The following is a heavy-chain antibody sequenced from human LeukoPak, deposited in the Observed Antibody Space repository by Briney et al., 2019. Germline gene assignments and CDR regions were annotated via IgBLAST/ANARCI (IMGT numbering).Heavy chain of an antibody. D-gene: IGHD2-15*01. CDR1: GFTFSDYY. CDR2: ISSSGSTI. Sequence: GGSLRLSCAASGFTFSDYYMSWIRQAPGKGLEWVSYISSSGSTIYYADSVKGRFTISRDNAKNLLYLQMNNLRAEDSAVYHCGRFGYVAAVDSWGQGALVTVSS. CDR3: GRFGYVAAVDS. V-gene: IGHV3-11*04. J-gene: IGHJ4*02.